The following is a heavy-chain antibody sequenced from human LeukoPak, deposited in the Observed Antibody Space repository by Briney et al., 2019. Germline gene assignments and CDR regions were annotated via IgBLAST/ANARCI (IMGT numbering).Heavy chain of an antibody. V-gene: IGHV4-39*07. J-gene: IGHJ4*02. Sequence: SETLSLTCTVSGGSISSSSYYWGWIRQPPGKGLEWIGSIYYSGSTYYNPSLKSRVTISVDTSKNQFSLELSSVTAADTAVYYCARDPSGYYDSSGYSEGSYDYWGQGTLVTVSS. CDR1: GGSISSSSYY. CDR3: ARDPSGYYDSSGYSEGSYDY. D-gene: IGHD3-22*01. CDR2: IYYSGST.